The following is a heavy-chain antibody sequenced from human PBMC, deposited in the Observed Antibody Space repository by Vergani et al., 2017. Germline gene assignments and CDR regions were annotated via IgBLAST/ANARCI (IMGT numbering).Heavy chain of an antibody. V-gene: IGHV3-7*03. CDR1: GFTFSSYW. J-gene: IGHJ6*02. Sequence: EVQLVESGGGLVQPGGSLRLSCAASGFTFSSYWMSWVRQAPGKGLEWVANIKQDGSEKYYVDSVKGRFTISRDNAKNSLYLQMNSLRAEDTAVYYCATPSYYYYRGMDVWGQGTTVTVSS. CDR2: IKQDGSEK. CDR3: ATPSYYYYRGMDV.